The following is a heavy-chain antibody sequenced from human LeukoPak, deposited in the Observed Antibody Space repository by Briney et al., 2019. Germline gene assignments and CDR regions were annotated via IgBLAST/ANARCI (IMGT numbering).Heavy chain of an antibody. CDR3: ARVRYCSSTTCRGAFDI. CDR1: GFTFSDHY. CDR2: TRNKANSYTT. D-gene: IGHD2-2*01. Sequence: GGSLRLSCAASGFTFSDHYMDWVRQAPGKGLEWVGRTRNKANSYTTEYAASVKGRFTISRADSENSLYMQMNSLKTEDTAVYYCARVRYCSSTTCRGAFDIWGQGTMVTVSS. V-gene: IGHV3-72*01. J-gene: IGHJ3*02.